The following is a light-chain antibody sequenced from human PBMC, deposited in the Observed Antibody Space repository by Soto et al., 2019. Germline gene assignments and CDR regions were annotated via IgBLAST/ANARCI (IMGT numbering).Light chain of an antibody. CDR3: QQYNSYPWT. CDR1: QSISSW. J-gene: IGKJ1*01. CDR2: DAS. V-gene: IGKV1-5*01. Sequence: DIPMTQSPSTLSASVGDRVTITCRASQSISSWLAWYQQKPGKAPELLIYDASSLERGVPSRFSGSGSGTEFILTISSLQADDVATYYCQQYNSYPWTFGQGTKVEIK.